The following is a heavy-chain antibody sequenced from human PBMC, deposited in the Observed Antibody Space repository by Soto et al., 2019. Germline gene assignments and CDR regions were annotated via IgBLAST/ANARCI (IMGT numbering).Heavy chain of an antibody. CDR1: GYTFSNFW. V-gene: IGHV5-51*01. CDR2: IYPGDHET. J-gene: IGHJ4*02. CDR3: ARSPRSSPYFGH. Sequence: PGESLKISCQCSGYTFSNFWVGWVRQLPGQGLEWTGIIYPGDHETRYSPSFHGKVTISAEKSINTAYLQWNSLEASDSAFYFCARSPRSSPYFGHWGQGALVTVSS. D-gene: IGHD6-13*01.